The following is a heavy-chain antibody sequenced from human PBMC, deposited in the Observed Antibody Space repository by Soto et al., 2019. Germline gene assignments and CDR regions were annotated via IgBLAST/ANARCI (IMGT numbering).Heavy chain of an antibody. Sequence: QAQLVESGGGVVQPGRSLRLSCAASGFTFSSYGMHWVRQAPGTGLGWVAVISYDGGLQHYADSVKGRFTISRDNSKNMVLLQRNSLRAEDTAVYYCVPDRGYGHASVPYSWGQGTLVSVSS. CDR3: VPDRGYGHASVPYS. J-gene: IGHJ4*02. V-gene: IGHV3-30*03. D-gene: IGHD5-18*01. CDR2: ISYDGGLQ. CDR1: GFTFSSYG.